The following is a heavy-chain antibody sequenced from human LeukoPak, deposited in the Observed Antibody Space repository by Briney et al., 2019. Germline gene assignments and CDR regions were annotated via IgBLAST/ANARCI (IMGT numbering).Heavy chain of an antibody. CDR3: TSVTGLNWFDP. V-gene: IGHV4-59*01. J-gene: IGHJ5*02. CDR2: IYYSGGT. Sequence: KTSETLSLTCTVSGGSISSYYWSWIRQPPGKGLEWIGYIYYSGGTNYDPSLKSRVAISVDTSKNQFSLKLSSVTAADTAVYYCTSVTGLNWFDPWGQGTLVTVSS. D-gene: IGHD2/OR15-2a*01. CDR1: GGSISSYY.